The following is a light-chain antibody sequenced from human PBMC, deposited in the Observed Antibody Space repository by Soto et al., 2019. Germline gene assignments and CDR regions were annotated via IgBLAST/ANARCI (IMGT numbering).Light chain of an antibody. J-gene: IGKJ5*01. Sequence: EIVLTQSPATLSLSPGERATLSCRASQSVSSYLAWYQQKPGQAPRLLIYDASNRATGIPARFSGSGSGTEFTLTISSLQSEDSAVYFCQQNNRWPHITFGQGTRLEIK. CDR3: QQNNRWPHIT. CDR2: DAS. CDR1: QSVSSY. V-gene: IGKV3-11*01.